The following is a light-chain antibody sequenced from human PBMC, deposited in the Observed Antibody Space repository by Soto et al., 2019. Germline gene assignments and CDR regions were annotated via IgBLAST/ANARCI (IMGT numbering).Light chain of an antibody. Sequence: DIQMTQSPSTLSASVGDRVTITCRASQSISSWLAWYQQKPGKAPKLLIYKASSLESGVPSRFSGSGSGTEFTLTISSLQPDDFANYYCQQYNSSPTFGPGTKVDIK. CDR2: KAS. J-gene: IGKJ3*01. V-gene: IGKV1-5*03. CDR1: QSISSW. CDR3: QQYNSSPT.